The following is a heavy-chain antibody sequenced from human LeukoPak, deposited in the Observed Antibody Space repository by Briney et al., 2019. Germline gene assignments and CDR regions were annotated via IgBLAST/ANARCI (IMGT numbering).Heavy chain of an antibody. Sequence: SETLSLTCTVSGYSISSGYYWGWIRPPPGKGLEWIGSINHSGSTYYNPSLKSRVTISVDTSKNQFSLRLTSVTAADTAVYYCARQTGSGLFILPGGQGTLVTVSS. J-gene: IGHJ4*02. CDR1: GYSISSGYY. CDR2: INHSGST. V-gene: IGHV4-38-2*02. D-gene: IGHD3/OR15-3a*01. CDR3: ARQTGSGLFILP.